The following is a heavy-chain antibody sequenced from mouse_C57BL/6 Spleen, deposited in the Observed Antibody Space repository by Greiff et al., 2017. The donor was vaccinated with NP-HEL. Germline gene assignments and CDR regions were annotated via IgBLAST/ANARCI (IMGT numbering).Heavy chain of an antibody. CDR1: GFTFSSYA. V-gene: IGHV5-4*01. J-gene: IGHJ4*01. CDR3: ARDRILRTRAMDY. CDR2: ISDGGSYT. Sequence: EVQVVESGGGLVKPGGSLKLSCAASGFTFSSYAMSWVRQTPEKRLEWVATISDGGSYTYYPDNVKGRFTISRDNAKNNLYLQMSHLKSEDTAMYYCARDRILRTRAMDYWGQGTSVTVSS.